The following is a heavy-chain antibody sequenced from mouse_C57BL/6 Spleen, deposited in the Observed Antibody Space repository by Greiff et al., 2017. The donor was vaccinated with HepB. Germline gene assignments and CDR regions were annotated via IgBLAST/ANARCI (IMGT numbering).Heavy chain of an antibody. CDR1: GYSITSGYY. J-gene: IGHJ3*01. CDR3: ARGEVDSWFAY. V-gene: IGHV3-6*01. Sequence: EVQLQQSGPGLVKPSQSLSLTCSVTGYSITSGYYWNWIRQFPGNKLEWMGYISYDGSNNYNPSLKNRIAITRDTSKNQFFLKLNSVTTEDTATYYCARGEVDSWFAYWGQGTLVTVSA. CDR2: ISYDGSN.